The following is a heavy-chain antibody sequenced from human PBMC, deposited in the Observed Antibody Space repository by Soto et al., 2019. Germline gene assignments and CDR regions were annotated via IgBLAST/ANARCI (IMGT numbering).Heavy chain of an antibody. CDR2: MYYTGTT. CDR3: ARSYDFWSGSPDLVGMDV. CDR1: GGSISSSSYY. D-gene: IGHD3-3*01. Sequence: SETLSLTCTVSGGSISSSSYYWGWIRQPPGKGLEWIASMYYTGTTYYNPSLKSRVTISVDTSKNQFSLKVSSVTAADTAVYYCARSYDFWSGSPDLVGMDVWGQGTTVTVS. J-gene: IGHJ6*02. V-gene: IGHV4-39*01.